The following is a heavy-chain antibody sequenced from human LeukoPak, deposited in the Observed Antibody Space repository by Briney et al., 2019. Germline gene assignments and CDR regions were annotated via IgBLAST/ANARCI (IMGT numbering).Heavy chain of an antibody. J-gene: IGHJ5*02. CDR3: ARDDKWFGELSYEDWFDP. D-gene: IGHD3-10*01. CDR1: GYTFTGYY. V-gene: IGHV1-2*02. Sequence: ASVKVSCKASGYTFTGYYMHWVRQAPGQGLEWMGWINPNSGGTNYAQKFQGRVTMTRDTSISTAYMELSRLRSDDTAVYYCARDDKWFGELSYEDWFDPWGQGTLVTVSS. CDR2: INPNSGGT.